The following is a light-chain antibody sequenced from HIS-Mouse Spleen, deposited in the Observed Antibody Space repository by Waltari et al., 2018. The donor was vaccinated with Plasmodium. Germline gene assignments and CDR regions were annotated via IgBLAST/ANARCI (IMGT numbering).Light chain of an antibody. CDR3: QQYNNWSFT. Sequence: DIVITQSPATLSVSPGERATLSCRASQSVSSNLAWYQQKPGQAPRLLIDGASNRATGIPARFSGSGSGTEFTLTISSLQSEDFAVYYCQQYNNWSFTFGPGTKVDIK. J-gene: IGKJ3*01. CDR1: QSVSSN. V-gene: IGKV3-15*01. CDR2: GAS.